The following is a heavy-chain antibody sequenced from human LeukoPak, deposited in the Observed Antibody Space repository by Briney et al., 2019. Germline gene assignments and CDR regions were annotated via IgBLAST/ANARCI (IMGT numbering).Heavy chain of an antibody. V-gene: IGHV4-4*09. CDR3: ARSDMDVVVAATHIIPAFDI. D-gene: IGHD2-15*01. Sequence: PSETLSLTCTVSGGSISSYYWSWIRQPPGKGLEWIGYIYTSGSTNYNPSLKSRVTISVDTSKNQFSLKLSSVTAADTAVYYCARSDMDVVVAATHIIPAFDIWGQGTMVTVSS. CDR1: GGSISSYY. J-gene: IGHJ3*02. CDR2: IYTSGST.